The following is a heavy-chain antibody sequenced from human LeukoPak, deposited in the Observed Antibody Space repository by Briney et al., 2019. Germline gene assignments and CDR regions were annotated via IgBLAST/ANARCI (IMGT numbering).Heavy chain of an antibody. CDR3: ARGSLVVVPAATANYYYYYMDV. D-gene: IGHD2-2*01. CDR2: IYYSGST. V-gene: IGHV4-59*01. J-gene: IGHJ6*03. Sequence: SETLSLTCTVSGGSISSYYWSWIRQPPGKGLEWIGYIYYSGSTNYNPSLKSRVTISVDTSKNQCSLKLSSVTAADTAVYYCARGSLVVVPAATANYYYYYMDVWGKGTTVTVSS. CDR1: GGSISSYY.